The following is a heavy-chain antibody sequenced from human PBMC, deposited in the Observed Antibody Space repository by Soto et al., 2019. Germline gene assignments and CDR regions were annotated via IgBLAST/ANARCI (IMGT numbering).Heavy chain of an antibody. CDR3: ARDWADIVVVPAAAPGGFDP. CDR1: GFTFSSYS. V-gene: IGHV3-21*01. J-gene: IGHJ5*02. D-gene: IGHD2-2*01. Sequence: GGSLRLSCAASGFTFSSYSMNWVRQAPGKGLEWVSSISSSSSYIYYADSVKGRFTISRDNAKNSLYLQMNSLRAEDTAVYYCARDWADIVVVPAAAPGGFDPWGQGTLVTVSS. CDR2: ISSSSSYI.